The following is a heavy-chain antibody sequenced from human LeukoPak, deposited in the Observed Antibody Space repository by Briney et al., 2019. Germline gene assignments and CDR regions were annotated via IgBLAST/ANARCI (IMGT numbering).Heavy chain of an antibody. J-gene: IGHJ4*02. CDR3: ATNSPVYSSSWAIDY. D-gene: IGHD6-13*01. V-gene: IGHV1-18*01. Sequence: ASVKVSCKASGYTFTSYGISWVRQAPRQGLEWMGWISAYNGNTNYAQKLQGRVTMTTDTSTSTAYMELRSLRSEDTAVYYCATNSPVYSSSWAIDYWGQGTLVTVSS. CDR2: ISAYNGNT. CDR1: GYTFTSYG.